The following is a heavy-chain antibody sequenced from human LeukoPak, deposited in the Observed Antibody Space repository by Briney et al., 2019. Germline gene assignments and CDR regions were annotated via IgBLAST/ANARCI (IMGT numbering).Heavy chain of an antibody. D-gene: IGHD4-17*01. Sequence: SETLSLTCAVYDGSFSGYYWSWIRQPPGKGLEWIGEINHSGSTNYNPSLKSRVTISVDTSKNQFSLKLSSVTAADTAVYYCARPHPPTVTTPYWYFDPWGRGTLVTVSS. J-gene: IGHJ2*01. CDR2: INHSGST. V-gene: IGHV4-34*01. CDR3: ARPHPPTVTTPYWYFDP. CDR1: DGSFSGYY.